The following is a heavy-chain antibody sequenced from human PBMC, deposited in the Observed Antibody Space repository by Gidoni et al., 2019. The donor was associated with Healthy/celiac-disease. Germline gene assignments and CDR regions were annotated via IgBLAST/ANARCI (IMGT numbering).Heavy chain of an antibody. CDR3: ARGRGYCSSTSCYRFDP. Sequence: QVQLQQWGAGLLTPSETLSLTCAVYGGSFSGYYWSWIRQPPGKGLEWIGEINHSGSTNYNPSLKSRVTISVDTSKNQFSLKLSSVTAADTAVYYCARGRGYCSSTSCYRFDPWGQGTLVTVSS. D-gene: IGHD2-2*01. J-gene: IGHJ5*02. V-gene: IGHV4-34*01. CDR2: INHSGST. CDR1: GGSFSGYY.